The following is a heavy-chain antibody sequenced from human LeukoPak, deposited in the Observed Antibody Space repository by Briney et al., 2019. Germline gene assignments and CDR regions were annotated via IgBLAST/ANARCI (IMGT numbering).Heavy chain of an antibody. D-gene: IGHD1-26*01. V-gene: IGHV3-73*01. Sequence: GGSLKLSSAASGFTFSGSAMHWVRQASGKGLEWVGRIRSKANSYATAYAASVKGRFTISRDDSKNTAYLQMNSLKTEDTAVYYCTSWRIVGATREAQRSFDYWGQGTLVTVSS. J-gene: IGHJ4*02. CDR1: GFTFSGSA. CDR3: TSWRIVGATREAQRSFDY. CDR2: IRSKANSYAT.